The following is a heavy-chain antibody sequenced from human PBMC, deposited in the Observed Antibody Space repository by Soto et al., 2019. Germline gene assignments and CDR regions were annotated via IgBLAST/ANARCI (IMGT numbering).Heavy chain of an antibody. CDR2: FDPEDGET. J-gene: IGHJ4*02. Sequence: ASVKVSCKVSGYTLTELSMHWVRQAPGKGLEWMGGFDPEDGETIYAQKFQGRVTMTEETSTDTAYMELSSLRSEDTAVYYCATDRRGYSGYDFSFDYWGQGTLVTVSS. CDR3: ATDRRGYSGYDFSFDY. V-gene: IGHV1-24*01. D-gene: IGHD5-12*01. CDR1: GYTLTELS.